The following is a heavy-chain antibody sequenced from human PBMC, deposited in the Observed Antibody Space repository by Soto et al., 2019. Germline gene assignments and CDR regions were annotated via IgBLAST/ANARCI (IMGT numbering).Heavy chain of an antibody. CDR1: GFTFGDYA. J-gene: IGHJ3*02. Sequence: GGSLRLSCTASGFTFGDYAMSWFRQAPGKGLEWVGFIRSKAYGGTTEYAASVKGRFTISRDDSKSIAYLQMNSLKTEDTAVYYCTRDLTLYCSSTSCYPDAFDIWGQGTMVTVSS. CDR3: TRDLTLYCSSTSCYPDAFDI. CDR2: IRSKAYGGTT. V-gene: IGHV3-49*03. D-gene: IGHD2-2*01.